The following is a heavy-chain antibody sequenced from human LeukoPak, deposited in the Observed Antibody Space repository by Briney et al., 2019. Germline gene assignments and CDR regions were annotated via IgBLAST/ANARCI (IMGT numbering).Heavy chain of an antibody. CDR1: GGSISSYY. V-gene: IGHV4-4*07. CDR2: IYTSGST. J-gene: IGHJ5*02. CDR3: ARDRGYDFWSGYYLFDP. D-gene: IGHD3-3*01. Sequence: SETLSLTCTVSGGSISSYYWSWIRQPAGKGLEWIGRIYTSGSTNYNPSLKSRVTISVDTSKNQFSLKLSSVTAADTAVYYCARDRGYDFWSGYYLFDPWGQGTLVTVSS.